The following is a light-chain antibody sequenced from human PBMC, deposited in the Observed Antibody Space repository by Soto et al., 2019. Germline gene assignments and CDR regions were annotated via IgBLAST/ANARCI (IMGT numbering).Light chain of an antibody. Sequence: EIMMTQSPATLSVSPGERATLSCRASQSVGNNLAWYQQKPGQTPRLLIYYASTRATGIPARFSGSGSGTXFXXXXXXLQSEDFALYYCQQYNDWPPITFGQGTRLEIK. CDR2: YAS. V-gene: IGKV3-15*01. CDR3: QQYNDWPPIT. J-gene: IGKJ5*01. CDR1: QSVGNN.